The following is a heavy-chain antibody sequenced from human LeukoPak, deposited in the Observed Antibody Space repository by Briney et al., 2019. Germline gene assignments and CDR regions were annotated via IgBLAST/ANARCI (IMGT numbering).Heavy chain of an antibody. J-gene: IGHJ4*02. CDR2: ISGSGGST. V-gene: IGHV3-23*01. CDR1: GFTLFSYA. D-gene: IGHD6-13*01. Sequence: GGALRISCSAPGFTLFSYALSRVRPAPGKGVGGVSAISGSGGSTYYADSVKGRFTISRDNSKNTLYLQMNSLRAEDTAVYYCAKAAAGKYFDYWGQGTLVTVSS. CDR3: AKAAAGKYFDY.